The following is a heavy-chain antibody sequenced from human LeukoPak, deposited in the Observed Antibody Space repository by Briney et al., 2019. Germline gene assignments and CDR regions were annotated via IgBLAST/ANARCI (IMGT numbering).Heavy chain of an antibody. Sequence: GGSLRLSCAASGFTFTTNAMSWVRQAPGKGLEWVSAISGRTGGTYYADSVKGRFTISRDNSKSTLYLQMNSLRAEDTAVYYCAKGRGDGYSSFDYWGQGTLVTVSS. CDR1: GFTFTTNA. CDR2: ISGRTGGT. CDR3: AKGRGDGYSSFDY. D-gene: IGHD5-24*01. V-gene: IGHV3-23*01. J-gene: IGHJ4*02.